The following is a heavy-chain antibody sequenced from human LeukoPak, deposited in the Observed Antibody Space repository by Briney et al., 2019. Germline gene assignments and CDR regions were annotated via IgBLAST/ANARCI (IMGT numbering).Heavy chain of an antibody. J-gene: IGHJ6*02. CDR3: ARVYYGSWRGSGMDV. CDR2: ISSSSSYI. V-gene: IGHV3-21*01. Sequence: PGGSLRLSCAASGFTFSSYSMNWVRQAPGKGLEWVSSISSSSSYIYYADSVKGRFTISRDNAKNSLYLQMNSLRAEDTAVYYCARVYYGSWRGSGMDVWGQGTTVTVSS. D-gene: IGHD3-10*01. CDR1: GFTFSSYS.